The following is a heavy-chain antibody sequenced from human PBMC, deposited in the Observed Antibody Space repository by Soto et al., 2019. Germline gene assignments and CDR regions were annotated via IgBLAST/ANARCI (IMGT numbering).Heavy chain of an antibody. CDR2: INPNSGGT. CDR3: AREVGYQLYYVDD. Sequence: ASVKVSCKASGYTFTSYYMRWVRQAPGQGLEWMGWINPNSGGTNYAQKFQGRVTMTRDASISTAYMELSRLRSDDTAVYYCAREVGYQLYYVDDWGQGTTVTVSS. J-gene: IGHJ6*02. D-gene: IGHD2-2*01. V-gene: IGHV1-2*02. CDR1: GYTFTSYY.